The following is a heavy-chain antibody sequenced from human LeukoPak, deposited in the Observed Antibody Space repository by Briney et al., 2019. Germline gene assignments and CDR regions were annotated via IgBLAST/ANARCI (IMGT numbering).Heavy chain of an antibody. Sequence: HPGGSLRLSCEASGFTFGTFWMSWVRQAPGKGLEWVANINQGARETNYVDSVKGRFTISRDNAKNSLYLQMNSLRAEDTAVYYCAQSGYSSSWYNFRGQGTLVTVSS. CDR2: INQGARET. CDR3: AQSGYSSSWYNF. D-gene: IGHD6-13*01. CDR1: GFTFGTFW. V-gene: IGHV3-7*01. J-gene: IGHJ4*02.